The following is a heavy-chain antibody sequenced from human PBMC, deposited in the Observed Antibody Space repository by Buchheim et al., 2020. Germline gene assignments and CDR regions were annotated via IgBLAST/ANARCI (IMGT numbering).Heavy chain of an antibody. Sequence: QVQLQESGPGLVKPSETLSLTCTVSGGSISSYYWSWIRQPPGKGLEWIGYIYYSGSTNYNPSLKRRVTISVYTSTNHFTLKLSSVTAADTAVYYCARVRGYSYGPTDYWGQGTL. D-gene: IGHD5-18*01. V-gene: IGHV4-59*01. CDR3: ARVRGYSYGPTDY. J-gene: IGHJ4*02. CDR1: GGSISSYY. CDR2: IYYSGST.